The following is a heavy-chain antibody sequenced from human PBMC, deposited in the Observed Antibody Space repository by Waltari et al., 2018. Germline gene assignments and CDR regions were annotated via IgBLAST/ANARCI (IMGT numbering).Heavy chain of an antibody. V-gene: IGHV3-7*01. CDR2: IKQDGSEK. CDR1: GFTFSSYW. CDR3: ASKYYDFWSGYYGFGY. Sequence: EVQLVESGGGLVQPGGSLRLSCAASGFTFSSYWMSWVRQAPGKGLEWVANIKQDGSEKYYVDSVKGRFTISRDNAKNSLYLQMNSLRAEDTAVYYCASKYYDFWSGYYGFGYWGQGTLVTVSS. J-gene: IGHJ4*02. D-gene: IGHD3-3*01.